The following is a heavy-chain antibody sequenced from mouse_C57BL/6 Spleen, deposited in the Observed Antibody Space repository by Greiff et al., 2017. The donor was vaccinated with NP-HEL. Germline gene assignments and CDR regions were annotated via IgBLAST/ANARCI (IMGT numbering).Heavy chain of an antibody. CDR2: IWGVGST. D-gene: IGHD2-5*01. CDR3: ARQAYYSNFYAMDY. Sequence: VMLVESGPGLVAPSQSLSITCTVSGFSLTSYGVDWVRQSPGKGLEWLGVIWGVGSTNYNSALKSRLSISKDNSKSQVFLKMNSLQTDDTAMYYCARQAYYSNFYAMDYWGQGTSVTVSS. CDR1: GFSLTSYG. V-gene: IGHV2-6*01. J-gene: IGHJ4*01.